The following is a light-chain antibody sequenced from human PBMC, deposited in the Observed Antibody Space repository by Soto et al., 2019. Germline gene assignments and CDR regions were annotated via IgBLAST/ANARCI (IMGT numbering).Light chain of an antibody. Sequence: EIVLTQSPGTLSLSPGERATLSCRASQSVSSNYLAWYQQKPGQAPKPLIYGASSRATGIPDRFSGSGAGADFTLTISRLGSEDFAVYYCQQYGSSPLTFGQGTKVEIK. CDR1: QSVSSNY. CDR3: QQYGSSPLT. J-gene: IGKJ1*01. CDR2: GAS. V-gene: IGKV3-20*01.